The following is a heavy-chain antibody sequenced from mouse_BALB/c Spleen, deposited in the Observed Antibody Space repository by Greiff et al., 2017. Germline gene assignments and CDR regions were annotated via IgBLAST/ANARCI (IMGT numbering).Heavy chain of an antibody. V-gene: IGHV5-6-5*01. Sequence: EVMLVESGGGLVKPGGSLKLSCAASGFTFSSYAMSWVRQTPEKRLEWVASISSGGSTYYPDSVKGRFTISRDNARNILYLQMSSLRSEDTAMYYCARDGLLRAMDYWGQGTSVTVSS. D-gene: IGHD2-3*01. CDR1: GFTFSSYA. CDR3: ARDGLLRAMDY. J-gene: IGHJ4*01. CDR2: ISSGGST.